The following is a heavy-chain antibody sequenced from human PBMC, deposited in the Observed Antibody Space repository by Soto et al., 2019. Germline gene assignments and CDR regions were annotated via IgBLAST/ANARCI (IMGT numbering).Heavy chain of an antibody. V-gene: IGHV3-43*01. D-gene: IGHD3-22*01. CDR3: AKDMRDSSGYYYYYYGMDV. CDR1: GFTFDDYT. J-gene: IGHJ6*02. CDR2: ISWDGGST. Sequence: PGGSLRLSCAASGFTFDDYTMHWVRQAPGKGLEWVSLISWDGGSTYYADSVKGRFTISRDNSKNSLYLQMNSLRTEDTALYYCAKDMRDSSGYYYYYYGMDVWGQGTTVTV.